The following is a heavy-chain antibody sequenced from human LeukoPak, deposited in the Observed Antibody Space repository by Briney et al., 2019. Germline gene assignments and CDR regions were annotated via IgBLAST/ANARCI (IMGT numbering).Heavy chain of an antibody. CDR1: GFTFSSYA. J-gene: IGHJ4*02. V-gene: IGHV3-23*01. CDR3: AKYYYDSSGYYPYYFDY. D-gene: IGHD3-22*01. CDR2: ISGSGGST. Sequence: GGSLRLSCAASGFTFSSYAMSWVRQAPGKGLEWVSAISGSGGSTYYADSVKGRFTISRDNSKNTLYLQMNSLRAEDTAVYYCAKYYYDSSGYYPYYFDYWGQGTLVTVSS.